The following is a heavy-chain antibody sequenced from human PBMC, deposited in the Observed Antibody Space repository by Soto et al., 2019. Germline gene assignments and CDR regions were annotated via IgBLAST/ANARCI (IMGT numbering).Heavy chain of an antibody. Sequence: PGGSLRLSCAASGFTVSSNHMTWVRQAPGKGLEWVSIIYGGGTTYYADSVKGRFTISRDNSKNTLYLQMNSLRAEDTAVYYCARVLNRAPTNWGQGTLVTVSS. CDR1: GFTVSSNH. V-gene: IGHV3-53*01. CDR2: IYGGGTT. CDR3: ARVLNRAPTN. J-gene: IGHJ4*02.